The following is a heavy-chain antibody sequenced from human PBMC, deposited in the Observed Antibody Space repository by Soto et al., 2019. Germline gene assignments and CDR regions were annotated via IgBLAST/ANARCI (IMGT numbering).Heavy chain of an antibody. CDR2: IIPISGTT. J-gene: IGHJ6*02. CDR1: GGTFSTHA. V-gene: IGHV1-69*13. D-gene: IGHD2-15*01. Sequence: SVKVSCKASGGTFSTHAIIWVRQAPGHGLEWMGGIIPISGTTYYTQKFQGRVTITADEPTSTAFMELSSLKSEDTAVFYCARGYCSGGNCYSVMDVWGQGTMVTVSS. CDR3: ARGYCSGGNCYSVMDV.